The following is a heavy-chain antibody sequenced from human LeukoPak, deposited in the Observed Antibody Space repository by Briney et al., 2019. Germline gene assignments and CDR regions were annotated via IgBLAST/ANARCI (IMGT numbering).Heavy chain of an antibody. CDR3: AKDRTYGSGSYDY. D-gene: IGHD3-10*01. CDR2: ISGSGGST. Sequence: GGSLRLSCAASGFTFSSYAMSWVRQAPGKGLEWVSAISGSGGSTYYADSVKGRFTISRDNSKNTLYLQMNSLRAEDTAVYRCAKDRTYGSGSYDYWGQGTLITVSS. J-gene: IGHJ4*02. V-gene: IGHV3-23*01. CDR1: GFTFSSYA.